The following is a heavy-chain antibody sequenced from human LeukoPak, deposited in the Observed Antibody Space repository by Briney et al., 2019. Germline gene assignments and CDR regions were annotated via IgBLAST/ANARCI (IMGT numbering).Heavy chain of an antibody. J-gene: IGHJ4*02. CDR1: GFTFSSYA. V-gene: IGHV3-23*01. CDR3: TCNYYGSGSYYRRGHY. D-gene: IGHD3-10*01. Sequence: GGSLRLSCAASGFTFSSYAMSWVRQAPGKGLEWVSTISGSGGSTYYADSVKGRFAISRDNSKNTLYLQMNSLRAEDTAVYYCTCNYYGSGSYYRRGHYWGQGTLVTVSS. CDR2: ISGSGGST.